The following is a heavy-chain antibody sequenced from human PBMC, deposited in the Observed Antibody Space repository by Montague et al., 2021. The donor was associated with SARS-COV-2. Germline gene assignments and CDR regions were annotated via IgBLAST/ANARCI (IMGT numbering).Heavy chain of an antibody. V-gene: IGHV4-59*08. J-gene: IGHJ2*01. CDR3: VRFQEGKFGSSTYSQFWYFDL. CDR2: IFYSGSS. D-gene: IGHD3-10*01. Sequence: SETLSLTCTVSGGSISSYYWSWIRQPPGKGLEYIGYIFYSGSSTXNPSLKSRVTMSVATSKNQFSLKLTSVTAADTAVYYCVRFQEGKFGSSTYSQFWYFDLWGRGTLVTVSS. CDR1: GGSISSYY.